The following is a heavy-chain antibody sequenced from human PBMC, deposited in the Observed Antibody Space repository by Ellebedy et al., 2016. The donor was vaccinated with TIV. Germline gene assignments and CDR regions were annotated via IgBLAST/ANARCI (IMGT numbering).Heavy chain of an antibody. J-gene: IGHJ3*02. D-gene: IGHD2-21*01. CDR2: ISSDGSDT. CDR3: ARHSGGHGFDI. Sequence: GESLKISCAASGFSISSHRMHWVRQAAGKGLVWVSHISSDGSDTSYADSVKGRFIISRDNAENTRDLQMSSLRAEDTALYYCARHSGGHGFDIWGQGTMVTVSP. V-gene: IGHV3-74*01. CDR1: GFSISSHR.